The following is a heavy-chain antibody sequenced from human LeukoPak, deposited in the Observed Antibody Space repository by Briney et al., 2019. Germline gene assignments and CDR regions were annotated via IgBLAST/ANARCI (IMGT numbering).Heavy chain of an antibody. J-gene: IGHJ4*02. Sequence: GGSLRLSWGGSGFTFRCYSMNWVRPAPATGLELVSYLSSSSSTIYYADSVKGRFTISRDNAKNSLYLQMNSLRDEDTAVYYCARGSTYYYDSSGYYEVYFDYWGQGTLVTVSS. CDR2: LSSSSSTI. V-gene: IGHV3-48*02. CDR1: GFTFRCYS. CDR3: ARGSTYYYDSSGYYEVYFDY. D-gene: IGHD3-22*01.